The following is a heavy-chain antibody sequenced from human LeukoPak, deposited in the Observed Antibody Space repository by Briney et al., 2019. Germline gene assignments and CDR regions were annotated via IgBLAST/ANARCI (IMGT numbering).Heavy chain of an antibody. Sequence: PSETLSLTRTVSGGSISSYYWSWIRQPPGKGLEWIGYIYYSGSTNYNPSLKSRVTISVDTSKNQFSLKLSSVTAADTAVYYCARQDSSGWYGSWFDPWGQGTLVTVSS. D-gene: IGHD6-19*01. CDR1: GGSISSYY. J-gene: IGHJ5*02. CDR2: IYYSGST. CDR3: ARQDSSGWYGSWFDP. V-gene: IGHV4-59*08.